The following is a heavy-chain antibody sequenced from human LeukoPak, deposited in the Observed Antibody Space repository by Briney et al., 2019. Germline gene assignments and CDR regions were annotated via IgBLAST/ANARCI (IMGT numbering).Heavy chain of an antibody. CDR3: ARVGLYYYDSSGHFDY. Sequence: GGSLRLSCAASGFTFSSYWMSWVRQAPGKGLEWVSYISSTSSTIYYADSVKGRFTISRDNAKNSLYLQMNSLRAEDTAVYYCARVGLYYYDSSGHFDYWGQGTLVTVSS. D-gene: IGHD3-22*01. J-gene: IGHJ4*02. CDR2: ISSTSSTI. CDR1: GFTFSSYW. V-gene: IGHV3-48*01.